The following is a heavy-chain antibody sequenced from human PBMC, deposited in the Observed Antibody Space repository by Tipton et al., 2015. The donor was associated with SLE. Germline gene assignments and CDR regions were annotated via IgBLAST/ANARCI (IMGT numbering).Heavy chain of an antibody. CDR1: GFTFSSYE. Sequence: GSLRLSCAASGFTFSSYEMNWVRQAPGKGLEWVSYINIFSSTIYYADSVKGRFTISRDNAKNSLSLQMNSLRAEDTGVYYCARGSLFSYSGMDVWGQGTTVTVSS. CDR2: INIFSSTI. V-gene: IGHV3-48*03. CDR3: ARGSLFSYSGMDV. J-gene: IGHJ6*02.